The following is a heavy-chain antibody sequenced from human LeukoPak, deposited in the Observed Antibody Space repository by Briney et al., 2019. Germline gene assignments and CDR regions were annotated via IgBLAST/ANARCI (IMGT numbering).Heavy chain of an antibody. D-gene: IGHD3-10*02. J-gene: IGHJ6*04. Sequence: AGGSLRLSCATSGFTFSSYAMSWVRQAPGKGLEWVSAISGSGGSTYYANSVKGRFTISRDTSKNTLYLQMNSLRAEDTAVYYCAELGITMIGGVWGKGTTVTISS. V-gene: IGHV3-23*01. CDR1: GFTFSSYA. CDR3: AELGITMIGGV. CDR2: ISGSGGST.